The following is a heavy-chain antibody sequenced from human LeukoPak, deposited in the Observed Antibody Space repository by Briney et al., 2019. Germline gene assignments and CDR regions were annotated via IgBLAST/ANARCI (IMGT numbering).Heavy chain of an antibody. V-gene: IGHV3-53*01. D-gene: IGHD1-26*01. CDR1: GFTVSSNY. J-gene: IGHJ6*02. Sequence: GGSLRLSCAASGFTVSSNYMSWVRQAPGKGLEWVSVIYSGGSTYYADSVKGRFTISRDDSKNTLYLQMNSLRAEDTAVYYCARDSRVGAKSDYYYGMDVWGQGTTVTVSS. CDR2: IYSGGST. CDR3: ARDSRVGAKSDYYYGMDV.